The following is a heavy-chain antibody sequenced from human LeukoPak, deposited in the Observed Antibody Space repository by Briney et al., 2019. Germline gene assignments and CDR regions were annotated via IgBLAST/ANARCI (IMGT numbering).Heavy chain of an antibody. CDR1: GYTFTSYG. D-gene: IGHD6-19*01. V-gene: IGHV1-18*01. J-gene: IGHJ4*02. CDR3: ARDSSSSGWYGRSRWGRLITDY. CDR2: ISAYNGNT. Sequence: ASVKVSCKASGYTFTSYGISWVRQAPGQGLEWMGWISAYNGNTNYAQKLQGRVTMTTDTSTSTAYMELRSLRSDDTAVYYCARDSSSSGWYGRSRWGRLITDYWAREPWSPSPQ.